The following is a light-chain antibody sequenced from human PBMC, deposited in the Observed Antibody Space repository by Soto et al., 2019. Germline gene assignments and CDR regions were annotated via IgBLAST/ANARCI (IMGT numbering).Light chain of an antibody. Sequence: QSALTQPASVSGSPGQSITISCTGTSSDVGGYNYVSWFQQHPGKAPKLKIYEFSNRPAEVSNRFSGSKSGYKASLTISELQAEDEADYYCTSFTSSSTWVLGGGTK. J-gene: IGLJ3*02. CDR2: EFS. V-gene: IGLV2-14*03. CDR1: SSDVGGYNY. CDR3: TSFTSSSTWV.